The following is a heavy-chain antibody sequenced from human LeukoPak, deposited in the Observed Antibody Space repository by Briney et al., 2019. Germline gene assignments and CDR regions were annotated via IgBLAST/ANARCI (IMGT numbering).Heavy chain of an antibody. V-gene: IGHV1-18*04. CDR2: ISAYNGNT. D-gene: IGHD2-2*01. CDR1: GYTFTSYY. Sequence: ASVKVSCKASGYTFTSYYMHWMRQAPGQGLEWMGWISAYNGNTNYAQKLQGRVTMTTDTSTSTAYMELRSLRSDDTAVYYCARSGGYCSSTSCYLFDYWGQGTLVTVSS. J-gene: IGHJ4*02. CDR3: ARSGGYCSSTSCYLFDY.